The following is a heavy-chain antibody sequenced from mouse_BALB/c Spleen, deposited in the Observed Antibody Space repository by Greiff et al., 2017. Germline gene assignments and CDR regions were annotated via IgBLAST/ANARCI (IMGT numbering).Heavy chain of an antibody. V-gene: IGHV5-17*02. J-gene: IGHJ4*01. D-gene: IGHD3-1*01. CDR1: GFTFSSFG. Sequence: EVKVVESGGGLVQPGGSRKLSCAASGFTFSSFGMHWVRQAPEKGLEWVAYISSGSSTIYYADTVKGRFTISRDNPKNTLFLQMTSLRSEATAMYYCAREGLGYYAMDYWGQGTSVTVSS. CDR3: AREGLGYYAMDY. CDR2: ISSGSSTI.